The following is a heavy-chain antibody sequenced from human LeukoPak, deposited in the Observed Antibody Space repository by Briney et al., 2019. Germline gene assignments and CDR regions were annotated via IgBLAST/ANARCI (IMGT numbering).Heavy chain of an antibody. CDR3: ARESVYGDYCFDY. D-gene: IGHD4-17*01. CDR1: GLTFSNYW. V-gene: IGHV3-30*03. Sequence: GGSLRLSCAASGLTFSNYWMSWVRQAPGKGLEWVAVISYDGSNKYYADSVKGRFTISRDNSKNTLYLQMNSLRAEDTAVYYCARESVYGDYCFDYWGQGTLVTVSS. J-gene: IGHJ4*02. CDR2: ISYDGSNK.